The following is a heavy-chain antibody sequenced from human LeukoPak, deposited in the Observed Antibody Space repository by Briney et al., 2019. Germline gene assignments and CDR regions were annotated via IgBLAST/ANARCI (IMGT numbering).Heavy chain of an antibody. V-gene: IGHV3-30*02. D-gene: IGHD3-10*01. Sequence: GVSLRLSCAASGFTFSSYGKHWVRQAPGKGLEWVAFIRYDGSNKYYADSVKGRFTISRDNSKNTLYLQMNSLRAEDTAVYYCAKPELLWFGEFNYDYWGQGTLVTVSS. CDR2: IRYDGSNK. CDR3: AKPELLWFGEFNYDY. CDR1: GFTFSSYG. J-gene: IGHJ4*02.